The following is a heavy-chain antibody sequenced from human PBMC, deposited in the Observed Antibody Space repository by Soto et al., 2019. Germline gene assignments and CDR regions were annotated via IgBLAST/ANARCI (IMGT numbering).Heavy chain of an antibody. CDR1: GDSISSTDYH. CDR2: LYYRGSN. J-gene: IGHJ4*02. Sequence: QLQLQESGPRLVKPSETLSLTCTVSGDSISSTDYHWVWIRQPPGKGLEWIGGLYYRGSNGYNPSLKSRATISADTSKNAFSLKMTAVTASDTAVYYCARRMPRGSSATFDDWGQGTLVTVSS. CDR3: ARRMPRGSSATFDD. V-gene: IGHV4-39*01. D-gene: IGHD3-16*01.